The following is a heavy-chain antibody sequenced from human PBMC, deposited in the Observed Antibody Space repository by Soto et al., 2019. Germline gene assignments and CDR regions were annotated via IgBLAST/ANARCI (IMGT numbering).Heavy chain of an antibody. D-gene: IGHD5-18*01. CDR2: ISYDGSNK. V-gene: IGHV3-30*03. J-gene: IGHJ4*02. CDR3: ATDRIQLWPHYFDY. Sequence: QVQLVESGGGVVQPGRSLRLSCAASGFTFSSYGMHWVRQAPGKGLEWVAVISYDGSNKYYADSVKGRFTISRDNSKNTLYLQMNSLRAEDTAVYYCATDRIQLWPHYFDYWGQGTLVTVSS. CDR1: GFTFSSYG.